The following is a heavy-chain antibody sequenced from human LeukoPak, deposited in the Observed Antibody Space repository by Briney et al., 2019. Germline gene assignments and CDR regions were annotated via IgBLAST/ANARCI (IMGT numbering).Heavy chain of an antibody. D-gene: IGHD1-26*01. CDR2: IYYSGST. V-gene: IGHV4-59*12. CDR3: ARDLGLSVGVTPFAP. Sequence: SETLSLTCTVSGGSISSYYWSWIRQPPGKGLEWIGYIYYSGSTNYNPSLKSRVTISVDTSKNQFSLKLSSVTAADTAVYYCARDLGLSVGVTPFAPWGQGTLVTVSS. J-gene: IGHJ5*02. CDR1: GGSISSYY.